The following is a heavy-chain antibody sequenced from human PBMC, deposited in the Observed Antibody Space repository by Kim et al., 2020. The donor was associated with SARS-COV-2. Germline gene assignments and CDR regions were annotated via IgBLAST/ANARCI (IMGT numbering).Heavy chain of an antibody. CDR1: GYTLTELS. Sequence: ASVKVSCKVSGYTLTELSMHWVRQAPGKGLEWMGGFDPEDGETIYAQKFQGRVTMTEDTSTDTAYMELSSLRSEDTAVYYCATGSITIFGVVPRYGMDVWGQGTTGTVSS. CDR2: FDPEDGET. J-gene: IGHJ6*02. D-gene: IGHD3-3*01. CDR3: ATGSITIFGVVPRYGMDV. V-gene: IGHV1-24*01.